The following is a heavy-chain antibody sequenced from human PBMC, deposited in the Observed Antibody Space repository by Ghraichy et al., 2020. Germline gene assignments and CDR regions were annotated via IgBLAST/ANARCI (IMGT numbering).Heavy chain of an antibody. Sequence: GGSLRLSCAASGFTFSSYAMSWVRQAPGKGLEWVSAISGSGGSTYYADSVKGRFTISRDNSKNTLYLQMNSLRAEDTAVYYCAKAVGGYRITMVRGVVEWGQGTLVTVSS. CDR1: GFTFSSYA. CDR2: ISGSGGST. J-gene: IGHJ4*02. V-gene: IGHV3-23*01. CDR3: AKAVGGYRITMVRGVVE. D-gene: IGHD3-10*01.